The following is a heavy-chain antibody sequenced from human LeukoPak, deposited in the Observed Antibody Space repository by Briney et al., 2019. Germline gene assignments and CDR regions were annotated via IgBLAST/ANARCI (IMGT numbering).Heavy chain of an antibody. CDR1: GYSITGGYY. D-gene: IGHD1-26*01. CDR2: IYHSGST. V-gene: IGHV4-38-2*02. J-gene: IGHJ4*02. Sequence: PSETLSLTCAVSGYSITGGYYWGWIRQPPGKGLEWIGNIYHSGSTYYNPSLKSRVTISVDTSKNQFSLKLSSVTAADTAVYYCARDPGGAGDYWGQGTLVTVSS. CDR3: ARDPGGAGDY.